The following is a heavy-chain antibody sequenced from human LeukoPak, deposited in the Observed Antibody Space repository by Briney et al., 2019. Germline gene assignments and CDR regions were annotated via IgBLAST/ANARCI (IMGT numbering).Heavy chain of an antibody. D-gene: IGHD1-1*01. V-gene: IGHV4-59*01. J-gene: IGHJ4*02. CDR3: ARSRSRWREREYYFDY. CDR2: IYYSGST. CDR1: GGSISSYY. Sequence: SETLSLTCTVSGGSISSYYWSWIRQPPGKGLEWIGYIYYSGSTNYNPSLKSRVTISVDTSKNQFSLKLSSVTAADTAVYYCARSRSRWREREYYFDYWGQGTLVTVSS.